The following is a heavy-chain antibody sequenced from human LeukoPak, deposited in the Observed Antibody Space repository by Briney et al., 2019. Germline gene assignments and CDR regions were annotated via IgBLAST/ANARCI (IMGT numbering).Heavy chain of an antibody. Sequence: GGSLRLSCAASGFTFSSYAMHWVRQAPGKGLEWVAVISYDGSNKYYADSVKGRFTISRDNSKNTLYLQMNSLRAEDTAVYYCARDGDYYDRSGPAADAFDIWGQGTMVTVSS. CDR3: ARDGDYYDRSGPAADAFDI. D-gene: IGHD3-22*01. CDR2: ISYDGSNK. J-gene: IGHJ3*02. V-gene: IGHV3-30*04. CDR1: GFTFSSYA.